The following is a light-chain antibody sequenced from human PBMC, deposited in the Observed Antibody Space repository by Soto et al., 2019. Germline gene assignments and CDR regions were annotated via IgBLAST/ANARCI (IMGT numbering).Light chain of an antibody. J-gene: IGLJ1*01. Sequence: QSVMTHPASVSGSPGQSITISCTGTSSDVGGYNYVSWYQLHPGKAPKLILYEVTNRPSGVSDRFSGSKSGNTASLTISGLQAEDEADYYCSSYTSSTAYVFGTGTKVTVL. CDR3: SSYTSSTAYV. V-gene: IGLV2-14*01. CDR1: SSDVGGYNY. CDR2: EVT.